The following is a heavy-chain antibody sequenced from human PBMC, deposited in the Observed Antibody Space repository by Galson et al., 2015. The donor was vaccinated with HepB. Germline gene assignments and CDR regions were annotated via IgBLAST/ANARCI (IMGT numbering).Heavy chain of an antibody. CDR3: ANIGSGWYGVHDGY. J-gene: IGHJ4*02. V-gene: IGHV3-23*01. Sequence: SLRLSCAASGFTFSSYAMSWVRQAPGKGLEWVSAISGSGGSTYYADSVKGRFTISRDNSKNTLYLQMNSLRAEDTAVYYCANIGSGWYGVHDGYWGQGTLVTVSS. CDR1: GFTFSSYA. CDR2: ISGSGGST. D-gene: IGHD6-19*01.